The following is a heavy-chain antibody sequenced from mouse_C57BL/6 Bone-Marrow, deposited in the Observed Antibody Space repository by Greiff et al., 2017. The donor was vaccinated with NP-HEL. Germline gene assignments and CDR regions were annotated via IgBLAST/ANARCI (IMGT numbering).Heavy chain of an antibody. CDR3: ARVDYYAMDY. CDR2: IYPGDGDT. J-gene: IGHJ4*01. Sequence: QVQLKESGAELVKPGASVKISCKASGYAFSSYWMNWVKQRPGKGLEWIGQIYPGDGDTNYNGKFKGKATLTADKSSSTAYMQLSSLTSEDSAVYFCARVDYYAMDYWGQGTSVTVSS. CDR1: GYAFSSYW. V-gene: IGHV1-80*01.